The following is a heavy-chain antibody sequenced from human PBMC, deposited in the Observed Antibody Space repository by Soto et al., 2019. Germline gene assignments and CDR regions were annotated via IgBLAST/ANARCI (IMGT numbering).Heavy chain of an antibody. CDR1: GASVSSGSHY. Sequence: PSETLSLTCNVSGASVSSGSHYWSWIRQPPGKGLEWIGHIYFSGSTKYNPSLKSRVTISVDMSKNQFSLRVISVTAADTAVYFCATDGVTQASTFEFWGQGTMVTVSS. D-gene: IGHD2-15*01. J-gene: IGHJ4*02. CDR3: ATDGVTQASTFEF. V-gene: IGHV4-61*01. CDR2: IYFSGST.